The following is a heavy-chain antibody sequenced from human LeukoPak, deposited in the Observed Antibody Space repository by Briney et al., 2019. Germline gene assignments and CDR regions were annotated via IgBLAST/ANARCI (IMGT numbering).Heavy chain of an antibody. CDR1: GGSISSGGYS. Sequence: PSETLSLTCAVSGGSISSGGYSWSWIRQPPGKGLEWIGYIYHSGSTYYNPSLKSRVTISVDRSKNQFSLKLSSVTAADTAVYYCARESFLLGYCSSTSCYAGYNWFDPWGQGTLVTVSS. D-gene: IGHD2-2*01. V-gene: IGHV4-30-2*01. CDR3: ARESFLLGYCSSTSCYAGYNWFDP. CDR2: IYHSGST. J-gene: IGHJ5*02.